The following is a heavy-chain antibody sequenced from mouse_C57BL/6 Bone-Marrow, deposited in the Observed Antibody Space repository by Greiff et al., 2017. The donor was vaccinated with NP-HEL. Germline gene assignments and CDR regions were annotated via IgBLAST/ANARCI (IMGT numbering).Heavy chain of an antibody. V-gene: IGHV3-6*01. CDR3: ARNQLLRYYAMDY. J-gene: IGHJ4*01. CDR2: ISYDGSN. CDR1: GYSITSGYY. D-gene: IGHD1-1*01. Sequence: EVHLVESGPGLVKPSQSLSLTCSVTGYSITSGYYWNWIRQFPGNKLEWMGYISYDGSNNYNPSLKNRISITRDTSKNQFFLKLNSVTTEDTATXYCARNQLLRYYAMDYWGQGTSVTVSS.